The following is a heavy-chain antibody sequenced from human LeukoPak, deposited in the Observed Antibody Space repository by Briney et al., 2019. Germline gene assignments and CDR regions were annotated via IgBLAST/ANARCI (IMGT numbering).Heavy chain of an antibody. CDR3: ARINITMIVPDAFDI. J-gene: IGHJ3*02. CDR1: GGSISSSSYY. CDR2: IYYSGST. V-gene: IGHV4-39*01. D-gene: IGHD3-22*01. Sequence: SETLSLTCTVSGGSISSSSYYWGWIRQPPGKGLEWIGSIYYSGSTYYNPSLKSRVTISVDTSKNQFSLKLSSVTAADTAVYYCARINITMIVPDAFDIWGQGTMVTVSS.